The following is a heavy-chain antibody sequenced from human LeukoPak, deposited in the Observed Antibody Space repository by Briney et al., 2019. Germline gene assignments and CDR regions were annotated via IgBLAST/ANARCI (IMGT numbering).Heavy chain of an antibody. J-gene: IGHJ4*02. CDR2: ISASGSGT. D-gene: IGHD6-19*01. Sequence: GGSLRLSCEASGFTFTSYAMHWVRQAPGKGLVWVSSISASGSGTFYTDSMNGRFTISRDNAKKTFFLQMKNLRPGDTALYYCAKGRDTSGRQNFDFWGQGTLVTVSS. CDR1: GFTFTSYA. CDR3: AKGRDTSGRQNFDF. V-gene: IGHV3-23*01.